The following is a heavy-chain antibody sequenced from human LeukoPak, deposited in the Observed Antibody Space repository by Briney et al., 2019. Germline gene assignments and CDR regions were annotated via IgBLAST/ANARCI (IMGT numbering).Heavy chain of an antibody. Sequence: PGGSLRLSCAVSGSTFDDYAMHWVRQAPGKGLEWVSLISGDGGSRYDAGSVKGRFTISRDNSKNSLYLQMNRLRTEDTAFYYCAKGADPLTWRMMTVAGTRFDFWGQGTLVTVSS. J-gene: IGHJ4*02. D-gene: IGHD6-19*01. CDR3: AKGADPLTWRMMTVAGTRFDF. V-gene: IGHV3-43*02. CDR2: ISGDGGSR. CDR1: GSTFDDYA.